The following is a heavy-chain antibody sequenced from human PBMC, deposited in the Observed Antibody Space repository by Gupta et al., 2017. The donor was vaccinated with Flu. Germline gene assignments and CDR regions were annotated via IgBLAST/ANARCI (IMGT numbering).Heavy chain of an antibody. Sequence: QLPLQESGPGLVKRSETLSVTCTVAGDSLSIIGYFCGRIRRPPGKGLEWIGTIFSTGRTYYNPSLKSRVTISVDTSNNQFSLNLGSVTAADTAVYYCARHWATEPLYSDYVLEWFDPWGQGTLVTVSS. CDR3: ARHWATEPLYSDYVLEWFDP. J-gene: IGHJ5*02. CDR1: GDSLSIIGYF. CDR2: IFSTGRT. D-gene: IGHD4-17*01. V-gene: IGHV4-39*01.